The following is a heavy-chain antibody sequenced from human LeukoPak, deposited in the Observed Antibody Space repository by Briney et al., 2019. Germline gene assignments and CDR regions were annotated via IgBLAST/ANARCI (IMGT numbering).Heavy chain of an antibody. CDR1: GFTFSSDG. D-gene: IGHD1-1*01. CDR3: AKPTTPHRTSDY. J-gene: IGHJ4*02. V-gene: IGHV3-30*02. CDR2: IWYDGGNK. Sequence: GGSLRLSCAASGFTFSSDGMHWVRQAPGKGLEWVAVIWYDGGNKYYADSVKGRFTISRDNSKNTLYLQMNSLRAEATAVYYCAKPTTPHRTSDYWGQGTLVTVSS.